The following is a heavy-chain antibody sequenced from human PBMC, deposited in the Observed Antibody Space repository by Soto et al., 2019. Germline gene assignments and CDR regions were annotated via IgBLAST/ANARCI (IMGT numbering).Heavy chain of an antibody. CDR2: IIPIFGTA. J-gene: IGHJ6*02. D-gene: IGHD5-18*01. V-gene: IGHV1-69*13. CDR1: GGTFSSYA. CDR3: AGGEYGYGVRDYNGMDV. Sequence: GASVKVSCKASGGTFSSYAISWVRQAPGQGLEWMGGIIPIFGTANYAQKFQGRVTITADESTSTAYMELSSLRSEDTAVYYCAGGEYGYGVRDYNGMDVWGQVXTVTVYS.